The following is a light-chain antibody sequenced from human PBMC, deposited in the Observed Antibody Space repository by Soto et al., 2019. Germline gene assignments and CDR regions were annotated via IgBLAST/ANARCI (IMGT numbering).Light chain of an antibody. J-gene: IGKJ1*01. Sequence: DIQMTQSQSTLSASVGDRVTISCRASQNINTWLAWYKQQPGKAPQLLIYNASSLESGVPSRFSGSGSGTDFTLTISSLRPDDFVTFYCQQYNDSFPTFGQGTKVEIK. CDR1: QNINTW. CDR3: QQYNDSFPT. V-gene: IGKV1-5*01. CDR2: NAS.